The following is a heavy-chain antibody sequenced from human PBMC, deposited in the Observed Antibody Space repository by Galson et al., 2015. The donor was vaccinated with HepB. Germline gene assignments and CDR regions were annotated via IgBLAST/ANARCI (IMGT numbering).Heavy chain of an antibody. CDR2: INHSGST. CDR1: GGSFSGYY. V-gene: IGHV4-34*01. J-gene: IGHJ4*02. D-gene: IGHD2-2*01. CDR3: ARRTHQLLIWFDY. Sequence: QVQLQESGPGLVKPSETLSLTCAVYGGSFSGYYWSWIRQPPGKGLEWIGEINHSGSTNYNQSLKSRVTISVDTSKNQFSLKLSSVTAADTAVYYCARRTHQLLIWFDYWGQGTLVTVSS.